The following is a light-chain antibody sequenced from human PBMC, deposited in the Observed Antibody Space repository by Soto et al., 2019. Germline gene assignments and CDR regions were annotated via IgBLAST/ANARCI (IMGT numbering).Light chain of an antibody. V-gene: IGLV2-11*01. J-gene: IGLJ2*01. Sequence: QSALTQTRSVSGSPGQSVTISCTGTSSDVGAYIYVSWYQQDPGKAPKLMIYDVSKRPSGVPDRFSGSKSGNTASLTISGLQAEDEADYYCCSYAGSSLIFGGGTQLTVL. CDR2: DVS. CDR3: CSYAGSSLI. CDR1: SSDVGAYIY.